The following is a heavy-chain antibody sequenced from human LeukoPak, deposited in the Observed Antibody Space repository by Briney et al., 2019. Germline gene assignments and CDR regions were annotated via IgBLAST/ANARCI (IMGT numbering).Heavy chain of an antibody. Sequence: GGSLRLSCAASGFTFSSYGMHWVRQAPGKGLVWVSSITDGRNYIYYADSVKGRFTISRDNARNSLYLQMNSLRAEDTAVYYCARLGEGRVVPAATYFDSWGPGTLVTVSS. J-gene: IGHJ4*01. CDR1: GFTFSSYG. CDR2: ITDGRNYI. CDR3: ARLGEGRVVPAATYFDS. V-gene: IGHV3-21*01. D-gene: IGHD2-2*01.